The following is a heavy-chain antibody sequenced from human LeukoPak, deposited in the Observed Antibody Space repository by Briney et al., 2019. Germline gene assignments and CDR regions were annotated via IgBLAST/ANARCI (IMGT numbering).Heavy chain of an antibody. CDR3: AREGRYRYGYNEYHSYMDI. D-gene: IGHD5-24*01. CDR2: TYYSGSP. V-gene: IGHV4-59*01. CDR1: GGSISSYY. J-gene: IGHJ6*03. Sequence: SETLSLTCTVSGGSISSYYWSWIRQPPGKGLEWIGYTYYSGSPNYNPSLKSRVTISVDTSKNQFSLKLSSVTAAETAVYYCAREGRYRYGYNEYHSYMDIWGKGTTVTVSS.